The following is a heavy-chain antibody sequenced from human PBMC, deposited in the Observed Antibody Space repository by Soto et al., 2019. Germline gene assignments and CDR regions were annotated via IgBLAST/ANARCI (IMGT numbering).Heavy chain of an antibody. V-gene: IGHV3-33*01. CDR3: AREWLGQESYYFDY. J-gene: IGHJ4*02. CDR1: GFTFSSYG. CDR2: IWYDGSNK. D-gene: IGHD6-19*01. Sequence: GGSLRLSCAASGFTFSSYGMHWVRQAPGKGLEWVAVIWYDGSNKYYADSVKGRFTISRDNSKNTLYLQMNSLRAEDTAVYYCAREWLGQESYYFDYWGQGTLVTVSS.